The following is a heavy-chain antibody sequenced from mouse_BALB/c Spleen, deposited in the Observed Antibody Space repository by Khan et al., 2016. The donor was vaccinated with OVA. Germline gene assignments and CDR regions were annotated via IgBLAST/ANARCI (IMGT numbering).Heavy chain of an antibody. Sequence: QVQLKQSGAELVRPGASVKLSCKASGYTFTTYWMNWMKQRPGQGLEWIGMIDPSDSNTHYNQMFKVKATLTVDKSSTTAYMQLSSLTSEDSAGYYCALIYYDYGGFAYWGQGTLVTGSA. CDR1: GYTFTTYW. J-gene: IGHJ3*01. CDR3: ALIYYDYGGFAY. V-gene: IGHV1-61*01. CDR2: IDPSDSNT. D-gene: IGHD2-4*01.